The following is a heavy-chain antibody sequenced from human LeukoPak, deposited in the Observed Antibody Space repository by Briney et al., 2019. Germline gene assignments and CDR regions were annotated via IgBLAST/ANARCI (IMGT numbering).Heavy chain of an antibody. V-gene: IGHV4-61*01. D-gene: IGHD1-26*01. Sequence: SETLSLTCTVSGSSVSSGSYYWSWIRQPPGKGLEWIGYIYYSGSTKYNPSLKSRVTISIDTSKNQFSLKLSSMTAADTAMYYCAGVVGGSYSMDVWGQGTTVTVSS. CDR2: IYYSGST. CDR3: AGVVGGSYSMDV. CDR1: GSSVSSGSYY. J-gene: IGHJ6*03.